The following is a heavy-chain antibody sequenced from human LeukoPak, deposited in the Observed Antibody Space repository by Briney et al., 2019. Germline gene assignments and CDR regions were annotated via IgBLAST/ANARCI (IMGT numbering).Heavy chain of an antibody. CDR2: IYTSGST. V-gene: IGHV4-4*07. CDR1: GGSISSYY. J-gene: IGHJ4*02. Sequence: SETLSHTCTVSGGSISSYYWSWIRQPAGKGLEWIGRIYTSGSTNYNPSLKSRVTMSVDTSKNQFSLKLSSVTAADTAVYYCAREAYSSSSFALDYWGQGTLVTVSS. CDR3: AREAYSSSSFALDY. D-gene: IGHD6-13*01.